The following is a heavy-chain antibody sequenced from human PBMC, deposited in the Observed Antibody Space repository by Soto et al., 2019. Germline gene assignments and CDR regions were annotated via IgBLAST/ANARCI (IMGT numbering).Heavy chain of an antibody. V-gene: IGHV4-39*01. CDR2: IYYSGST. Sequence: SETLSLTCTVSGGSISSSSYYWGWIRQPPGKGLEWIGSIYYSGSTYYNPSLKSRVTISVDTSKNQFSLKLSSVTAADTAVYYCARLGGNGYYFDYWGQGTLVTVSS. D-gene: IGHD2-15*01. J-gene: IGHJ4*02. CDR3: ARLGGNGYYFDY. CDR1: GGSISSSSYY.